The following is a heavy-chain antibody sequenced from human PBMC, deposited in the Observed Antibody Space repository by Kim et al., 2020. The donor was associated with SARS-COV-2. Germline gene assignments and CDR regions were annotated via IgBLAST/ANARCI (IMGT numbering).Heavy chain of an antibody. J-gene: IGHJ4*02. Sequence: GCADSVKGRFTIPRDNAKNTLYLQMNSLRAEDTALYYCAKESWERPYFDYWGQGTLVTVSS. D-gene: IGHD1-26*01. V-gene: IGHV3-9*01. CDR3: AKESWERPYFDY.